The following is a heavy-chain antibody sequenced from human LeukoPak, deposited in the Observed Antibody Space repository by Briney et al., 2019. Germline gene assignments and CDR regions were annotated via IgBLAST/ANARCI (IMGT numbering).Heavy chain of an antibody. CDR3: ARDRVVSTRRLFDYYYYYMDV. CDR2: INPSGGST. Sequence: ASVKVSCKASGYTFTSYYMHWVRQAPGQGLEWMGIINPSGGSTSYAQKFQGRVTMTRDMSTSTVYMELSSLRSEDTAVYYCARDRVVSTRRLFDYYYYYMDVWSKGTTVTVSS. J-gene: IGHJ6*03. D-gene: IGHD2-8*02. V-gene: IGHV1-46*01. CDR1: GYTFTSYY.